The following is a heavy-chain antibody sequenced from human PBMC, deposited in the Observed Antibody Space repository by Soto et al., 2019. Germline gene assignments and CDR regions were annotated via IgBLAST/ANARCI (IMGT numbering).Heavy chain of an antibody. CDR1: GFTFSSYA. J-gene: IGHJ3*02. CDR2: ISGSGGST. V-gene: IGHV3-23*01. CDR3: AKDVVVVAATEAVDI. Sequence: GGSLRLSCAASGFTFSSYAMIWVRQAPGKGLEWVSAISGSGGSTYYAESVKGRLTISRDNSKTTQHRQMNSMRAEDTAVYYCAKDVVVVAATEAVDIWGQGTMVTVSS. D-gene: IGHD2-15*01.